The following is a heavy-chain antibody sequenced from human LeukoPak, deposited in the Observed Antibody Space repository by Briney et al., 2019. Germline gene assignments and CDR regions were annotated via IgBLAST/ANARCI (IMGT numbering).Heavy chain of an antibody. D-gene: IGHD4-17*01. CDR3: ARAGLDYGDSMGDMDV. CDR1: GFTFSSYS. J-gene: IGHJ6*02. CDR2: ISSSSSTI. Sequence: GGSLRLSCAASGFTFSSYSMNWVRQAPGKGLEWASYISSSSSTIYYADSVKGRLTISRDNAKNSLYLQMNSLRAEDTAVYYCARAGLDYGDSMGDMDVWGQGTTVTVSS. V-gene: IGHV3-48*04.